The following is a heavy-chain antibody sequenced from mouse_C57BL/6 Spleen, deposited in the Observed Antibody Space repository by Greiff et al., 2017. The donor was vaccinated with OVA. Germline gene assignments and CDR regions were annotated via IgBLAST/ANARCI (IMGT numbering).Heavy chain of an antibody. CDR3: ARDYSLYYYAMDY. J-gene: IGHJ4*01. CDR2: IYPGDGDT. D-gene: IGHD2-12*01. V-gene: IGHV1-82*01. CDR1: GYAFSSSW. Sequence: VQRVESGPELVKPGASVKISCKASGYAFSSSWMNWVKQRPGKGLEWIGRIYPGDGDTNYNGKFKGKATLTADKSSSTAYMQLSSLTSEDSAVYCCARDYSLYYYAMDYWGQGTSVTVSS.